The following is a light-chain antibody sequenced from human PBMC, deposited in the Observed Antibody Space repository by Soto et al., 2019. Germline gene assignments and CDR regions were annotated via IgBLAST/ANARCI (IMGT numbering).Light chain of an antibody. CDR2: GVS. CDR3: CSYVDTDTWV. V-gene: IGLV2-11*01. J-gene: IGLJ3*02. Sequence: QSVLTQPRSVSGSPGQSVTISCTGTNGDVGGYNYVSWYQQYPGKAPKLMISGVSERPSGVPDRFSGSKSGNTASLTISGLQAEDEADYYCCSYVDTDTWVFXGGTQRTVL. CDR1: NGDVGGYNY.